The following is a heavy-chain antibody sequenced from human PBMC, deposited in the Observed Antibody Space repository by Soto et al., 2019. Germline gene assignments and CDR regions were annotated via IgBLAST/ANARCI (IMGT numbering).Heavy chain of an antibody. CDR2: IYAGDSDT. J-gene: IGHJ6*02. V-gene: IGHV5-51*01. CDR1: GYTFTNYW. Sequence: PGESLKISCKGSGYTFTNYWIVWVRQSPGKGLEWMGIIYAGDSDTRYSPSFQAQVTISADRSISTAYLQWSSLKASDTGMYYCARYPTLTDSFFHGMDVWGQGTTVTVSS. D-gene: IGHD4-17*01. CDR3: ARYPTLTDSFFHGMDV.